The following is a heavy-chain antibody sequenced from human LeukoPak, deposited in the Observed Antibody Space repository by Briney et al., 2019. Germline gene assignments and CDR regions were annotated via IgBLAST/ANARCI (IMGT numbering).Heavy chain of an antibody. V-gene: IGHV1-46*01. D-gene: IGHD6-6*01. CDR3: ARDISQAYSSSSSVDY. J-gene: IGHJ4*02. Sequence: GASVKVSCKASGYTFTSYYMHWVRQAPGQGLEWMGIINPSGGSTSYAQKFQGRVTMTRDTSTSTVYMELSSLRSEDTAVYYCARDISQAYSSSSSVDYWGQGTLVTVSS. CDR2: INPSGGST. CDR1: GYTFTSYY.